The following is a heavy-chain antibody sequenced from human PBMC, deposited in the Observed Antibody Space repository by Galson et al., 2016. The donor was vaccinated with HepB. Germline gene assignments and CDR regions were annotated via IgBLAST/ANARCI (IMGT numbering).Heavy chain of an antibody. V-gene: IGHV1-18*01. J-gene: IGHJ6*04. CDR1: GYTISKFG. CDR3: ARVVSPNTVTSRHLHYYGVGV. CDR2: ISTYNGKT. D-gene: IGHD4-17*01. Sequence: SVKVSCKAFGYTISKFGFAWVRQAPGQGLEWLGWISTYNGKTESAQKLQGRISLTTDVSTTTAYMELTSLTSDDTGIYYCARVVSPNTVTSRHLHYYGVGVWGMGTSVTVSS.